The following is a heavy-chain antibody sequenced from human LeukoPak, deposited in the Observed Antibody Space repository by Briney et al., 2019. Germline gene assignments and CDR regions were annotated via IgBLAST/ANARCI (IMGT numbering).Heavy chain of an antibody. CDR1: GFRFGVFA. J-gene: IGHJ3*02. CDR3: AAYVLRYFDWLYKAPDI. V-gene: IGHV3-23*01. Sequence: GGSLRLSCTASGFRFGVFAMIWVRQAPGRGLEWVSSISAGGVNTHYADRVKGRFTVSRDNSKSSMYLQMNSLRAEDTAVYYCAAYVLRYFDWLYKAPDIWGLGTMVTVSS. CDR2: ISAGGVNT. D-gene: IGHD3-9*01.